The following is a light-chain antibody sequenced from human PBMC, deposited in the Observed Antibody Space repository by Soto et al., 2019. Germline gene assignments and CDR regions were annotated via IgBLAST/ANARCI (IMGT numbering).Light chain of an antibody. J-gene: IGKJ4*01. V-gene: IGKV3-15*01. CDR2: AAS. Sequence: EIVMTQSPATLSVSPGEGATLSCRASQSVSSNLAWYQQKPGQAPRLLIYAASTRATGIPARFSGSGSGTEFTLTISSLQSEDFAFYYCQQYNNWPPLTFGGGTKVEI. CDR1: QSVSSN. CDR3: QQYNNWPPLT.